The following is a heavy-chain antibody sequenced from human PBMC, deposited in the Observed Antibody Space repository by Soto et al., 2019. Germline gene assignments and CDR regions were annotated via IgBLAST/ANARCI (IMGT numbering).Heavy chain of an antibody. CDR1: GFTFSDYY. J-gene: IGHJ3*02. CDR3: ARRAILWGNAFDI. V-gene: IGHV3-11*01. D-gene: IGHD2-21*01. CDR2: ISNVGTTI. Sequence: QVQLVESGGGLVRPGGSLRLSCAASGFTFSDYYMGWIRQAPGKGLEWVSYISNVGTTIYYADSVKGRFTISRDNAKRSLYRQVNSLRAEDTAVFYCARRAILWGNAFDIWGHGTTVTVSS.